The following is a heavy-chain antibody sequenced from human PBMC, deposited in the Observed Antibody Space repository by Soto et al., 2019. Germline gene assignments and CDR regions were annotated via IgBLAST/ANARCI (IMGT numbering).Heavy chain of an antibody. CDR2: ISGSGGST. D-gene: IGHD3-10*01. Sequence: EVQLLESGGGLVQPGGSLRLSCAASGFTFSPYAMSWVRQAPGKGLEWVSSISGSGGSTNYADSVKGRFTVSRDNSKRTLSLQMNSLREEDTDIYYCAKGLRRLLRTQYYYGLDVWGRGTTVTVSS. CDR3: AKGLRRLLRTQYYYGLDV. J-gene: IGHJ6*02. V-gene: IGHV3-23*01. CDR1: GFTFSPYA.